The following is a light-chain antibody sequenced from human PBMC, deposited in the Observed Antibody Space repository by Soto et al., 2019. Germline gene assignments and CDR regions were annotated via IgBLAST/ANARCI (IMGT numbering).Light chain of an antibody. CDR2: GAS. CDR3: QHYNNWPT. Sequence: EIVMTQSPATLSVSPGERATLSCRASQSVSSNLAWYQQKPGQAPRLLLYGASTRATGIPARFSGSGSGTEFTRTISSLQSEDFAVYYCQHYNNWPTFGQGTKVEIK. V-gene: IGKV3-15*01. CDR1: QSVSSN. J-gene: IGKJ1*01.